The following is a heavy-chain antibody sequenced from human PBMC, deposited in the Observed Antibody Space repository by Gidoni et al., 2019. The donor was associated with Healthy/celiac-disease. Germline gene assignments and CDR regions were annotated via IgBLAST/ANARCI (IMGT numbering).Heavy chain of an antibody. CDR2: ISGSGGST. D-gene: IGHD6-13*01. CDR3: AKDPWSGAAVIDY. J-gene: IGHJ4*02. Sequence: EVQLLESGGGLVQPGGSMRLSCAASGFNFSSYAMSWVRQAPGKGLEWVSAISGSGGSTYYADSVKGRFTISRDNSKNTLYLQMNSLRAEDTAVYYCAKDPWSGAAVIDYWGQGTLVTVSS. CDR1: GFNFSSYA. V-gene: IGHV3-23*01.